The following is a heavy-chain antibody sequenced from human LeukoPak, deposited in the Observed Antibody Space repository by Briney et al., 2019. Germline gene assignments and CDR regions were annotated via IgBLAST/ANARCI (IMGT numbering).Heavy chain of an antibody. CDR3: ARDASNWNGERNYFDY. Sequence: PGGSLRLSCAASGFTFSSYAMHWVRQAPGKGLEWVAVISYDGSNKYYADSVKGRFTISRDNSKNTLYLQMNSLRAEDTAVYYCARDASNWNGERNYFDYWGQGTLVTVSS. V-gene: IGHV3-30-3*01. D-gene: IGHD1-20*01. CDR2: ISYDGSNK. J-gene: IGHJ4*02. CDR1: GFTFSSYA.